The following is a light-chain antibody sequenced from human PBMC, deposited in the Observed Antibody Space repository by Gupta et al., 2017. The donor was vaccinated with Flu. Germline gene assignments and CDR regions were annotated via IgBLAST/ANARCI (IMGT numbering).Light chain of an antibody. Sequence: QSALTQPPSASGSPGQSVTISCTGTSSDVGGSDYVSWYQHHPGKAPKLVISEVSKRPSGVPDRFSGSKSGTTASLTVSGLQAEYEAGYFCSSYAGSFIHVVFGGGTKLTVL. V-gene: IGLV2-8*01. CDR2: EVS. CDR1: SSDVGGSDY. CDR3: SSYAGSFIHVV. J-gene: IGLJ2*01.